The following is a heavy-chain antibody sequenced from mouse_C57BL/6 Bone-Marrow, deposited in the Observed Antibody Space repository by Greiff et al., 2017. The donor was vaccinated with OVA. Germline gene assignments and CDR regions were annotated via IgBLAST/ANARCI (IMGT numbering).Heavy chain of an antibody. CDR2: INPNNGGT. CDR1: GYTFTDYN. J-gene: IGHJ3*01. D-gene: IGHD1-1*01. CDR3: ARALSGSSYRFAY. V-gene: IGHV1-18*01. Sequence: EVQLQQSGPELVKPGASVKIPCKASGYTFTDYNMDWVKQSHGKSLEWIGDINPNNGGTIYNQKFKGKATLTVDKSSSTAYMELRSLTSEDTAVYYCARALSGSSYRFAYWGQGTLVTVSA.